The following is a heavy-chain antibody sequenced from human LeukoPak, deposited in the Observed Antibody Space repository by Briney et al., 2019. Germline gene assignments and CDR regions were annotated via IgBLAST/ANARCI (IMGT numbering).Heavy chain of an antibody. Sequence: ASVKVSCKASGYTFTSYGISWVRQAPGQGLEWMGWISAYNGNTNYAQKLQGRVTMTTDTSTSTAYTELRSLRSDDTAVYYCARVDCSSTSCYAYDAFDIWGQGTMVTVSS. D-gene: IGHD2-2*01. V-gene: IGHV1-18*04. J-gene: IGHJ3*02. CDR2: ISAYNGNT. CDR3: ARVDCSSTSCYAYDAFDI. CDR1: GYTFTSYG.